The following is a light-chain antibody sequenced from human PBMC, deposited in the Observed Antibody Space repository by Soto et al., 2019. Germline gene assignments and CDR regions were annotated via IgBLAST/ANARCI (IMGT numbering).Light chain of an antibody. CDR2: DVS. Sequence: QSVLTQPASVSGSPGQSITISCTGTSSDVGGYNYVSWYQQHPGKAPKLMIYDVSNRPSGVSNRFSGSKSGNTASLTISGRQAEDEADDYCSSYTSSSTLYVFGTGTKVTVL. J-gene: IGLJ1*01. CDR3: SSYTSSSTLYV. CDR1: SSDVGGYNY. V-gene: IGLV2-14*01.